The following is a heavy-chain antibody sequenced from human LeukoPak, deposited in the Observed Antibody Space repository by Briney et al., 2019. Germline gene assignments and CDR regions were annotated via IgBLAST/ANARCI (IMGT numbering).Heavy chain of an antibody. J-gene: IGHJ4*02. D-gene: IGHD2-2*01. Sequence: ASVKVSCKASGYTFTSYDINWVRQAPGQGLEWMGWMNPKSGNTGYAQKFQGRVTMTRDTSIRTAYMELSSLRSEDTAVYYCARGVGCSGTSCYLYYFDYWGQGTLVTVSS. V-gene: IGHV1-8*01. CDR3: ARGVGCSGTSCYLYYFDY. CDR2: MNPKSGNT. CDR1: GYTFTSYD.